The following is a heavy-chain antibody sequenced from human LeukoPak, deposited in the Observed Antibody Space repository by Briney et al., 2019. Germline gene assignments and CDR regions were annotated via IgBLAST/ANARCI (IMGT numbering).Heavy chain of an antibody. V-gene: IGHV5-51*01. D-gene: IGHD6-19*01. CDR1: GYYSTSYW. J-gene: IGHJ3*02. CDR3: ARSLSSGWSDVFDI. Sequence: GESLKISCKGSGYYSTSYWIGWVRQMPGKGLQWMGIIYPGDSDTRYSPSFQGQVTISADKSINTAYLQWSSLKASDTAMYYCARSLSSGWSDVFDIWSQGTMVTVSS. CDR2: IYPGDSDT.